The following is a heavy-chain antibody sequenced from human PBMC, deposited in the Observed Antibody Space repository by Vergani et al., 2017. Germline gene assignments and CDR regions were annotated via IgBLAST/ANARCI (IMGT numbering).Heavy chain of an antibody. Sequence: EVQLVETGGGLIQPGGSLRLSCAASGFTVSSNYMSWVRQAPGKGLEWVSVIYGGGSTYYADSVKGRFTISRDNSKNTLYLQMNSLRAEDTAVYYCARGWRGKTTGYYYYYMDVGGKGTTVTVSS. V-gene: IGHV3-53*02. J-gene: IGHJ6*03. CDR3: ARGWRGKTTGYYYYYMDV. D-gene: IGHD1-1*01. CDR2: IYGGGST. CDR1: GFTVSSNY.